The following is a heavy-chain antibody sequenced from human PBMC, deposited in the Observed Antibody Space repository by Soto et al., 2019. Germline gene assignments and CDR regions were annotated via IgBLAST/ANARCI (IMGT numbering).Heavy chain of an antibody. CDR3: SRGGGGGLFDL. CDR2: ISPKGTYR. D-gene: IGHD2-21*01. CDR1: GFTFSDYY. Sequence: QVQLVESGGGLVKPGGSPRLSCATSGFTFSDYYMSWIRQAPGKGLEFVSYISPKGTYRTYADSVKGRFTISRDNAKNSLYLQVNSLRAEDTAVYYCSRGGGGGLFDLWGQGTFVTVSS. V-gene: IGHV3-11*06. J-gene: IGHJ5*02.